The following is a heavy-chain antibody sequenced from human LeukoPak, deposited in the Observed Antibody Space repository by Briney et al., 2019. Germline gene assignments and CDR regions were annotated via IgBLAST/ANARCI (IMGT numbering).Heavy chain of an antibody. CDR2: IYYSGST. J-gene: IGHJ4*02. D-gene: IGHD2-2*02. CDR1: GGSISDYY. CDR3: ARAHCSSTSCYNGFDY. Sequence: SETLSLTCTVSGGSISDYYWSWIRQPPGKGLEWIGYIYYSGSTNYNPSLKSRVTMSVDTSKNQFSLKLSSVTAADTAVYYCARAHCSSTSCYNGFDYWGQGTLVTVSS. V-gene: IGHV4-59*12.